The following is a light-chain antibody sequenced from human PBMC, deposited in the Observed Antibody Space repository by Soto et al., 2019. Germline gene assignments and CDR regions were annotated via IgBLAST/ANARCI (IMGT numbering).Light chain of an antibody. V-gene: IGLV2-23*01. Sequence: QSALTQPASVSGSPGQSITISCTGTSSDVGSYNLVSWYQQLPGKAPKLLIYEGTKRPAGVSNRFSGSKSGNTASVTISGLQAEDEAAYYCCSYAGSSTWVFGGGPKLTVL. CDR3: CSYAGSSTWV. J-gene: IGLJ3*02. CDR1: SSDVGSYNL. CDR2: EGT.